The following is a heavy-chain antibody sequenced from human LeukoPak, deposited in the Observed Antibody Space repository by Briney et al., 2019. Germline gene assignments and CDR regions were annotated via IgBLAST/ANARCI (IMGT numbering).Heavy chain of an antibody. CDR2: INWNGGSI. CDR1: GFTFDDYG. J-gene: IGHJ4*02. V-gene: IGHV3-20*04. CDR3: ARWGGQQLVRRKFDY. D-gene: IGHD6-13*01. Sequence: GGSLRLSCAASGFTFDDYGMSWVRQAPGKGLEWVSGINWNGGSIGYADSVKGRFTISRDNAKNSLYLQMNSLRAEDTALYYCARWGGQQLVRRKFDYWGQGTLVTVSS.